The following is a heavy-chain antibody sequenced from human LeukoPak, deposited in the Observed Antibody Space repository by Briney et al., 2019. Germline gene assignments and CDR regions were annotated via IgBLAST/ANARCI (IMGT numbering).Heavy chain of an antibody. Sequence: GRSLRLSCAASGFTFSSYGMHWVRQAPGKGLEWVATISYDAGNEYYADSVKGRFIISRDNSKNALYLQMNSLRAEDTAVYYCAKDKWRWAQPFFDYWGQGTLVTVSS. CDR2: ISYDAGNE. V-gene: IGHV3-30*18. CDR3: AKDKWRWAQPFFDY. CDR1: GFTFSSYG. J-gene: IGHJ4*02. D-gene: IGHD2-15*01.